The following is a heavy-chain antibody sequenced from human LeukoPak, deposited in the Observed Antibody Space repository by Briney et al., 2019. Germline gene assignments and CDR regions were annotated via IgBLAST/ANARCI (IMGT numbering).Heavy chain of an antibody. CDR2: ISAYNGKA. Sequence: GASVKVSCKASGYTFTSYGITWLRQAPRQGLEWVGWISAYNGKANYAQKFEDRATMTIDTSTSTAYLELYRLRSGDTAVYYCARDLPFEGLLEWLLEYWGQGTLVTVSS. V-gene: IGHV1-18*01. CDR3: ARDLPFEGLLEWLLEY. D-gene: IGHD3-3*01. J-gene: IGHJ1*01. CDR1: GYTFTSYG.